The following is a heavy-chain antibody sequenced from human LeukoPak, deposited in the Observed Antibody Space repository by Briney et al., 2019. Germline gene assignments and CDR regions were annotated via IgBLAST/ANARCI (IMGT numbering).Heavy chain of an antibody. J-gene: IGHJ3*02. V-gene: IGHV3-23*01. CDR2: ISGSGGAT. Sequence: GGSLRLSCAASGFTFNTNGMGWVRQAPGKGMEWVSGISGSGGATYYAASVKGRFTISRDDPPNTLYLQMNSLRAEDTAVYYCARDLVYYYDSSGYSQPDAFDIWGQGTMVTVSS. CDR3: ARDLVYYYDSSGYSQPDAFDI. CDR1: GFTFNTNG. D-gene: IGHD3-22*01.